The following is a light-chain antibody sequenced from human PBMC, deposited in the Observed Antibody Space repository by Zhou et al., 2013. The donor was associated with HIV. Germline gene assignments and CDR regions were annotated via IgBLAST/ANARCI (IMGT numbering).Light chain of an antibody. V-gene: IGKV3-20*01. J-gene: IGKJ2*01. CDR2: DAS. CDR1: QSVSGIY. CDR3: QQYGSSPVT. Sequence: EIVLTQSPGTLSLSPGERATLSCRASQSVSGIYLAWYQQKPGQAPRLLIYDASTRATGIPDRFSGSGSGTDFTLTISRLEPEDSAVYFCQQYGSSPVTFGQGTKLEIK.